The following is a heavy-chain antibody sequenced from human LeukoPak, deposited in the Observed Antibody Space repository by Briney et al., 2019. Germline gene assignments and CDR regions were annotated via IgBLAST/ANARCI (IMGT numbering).Heavy chain of an antibody. CDR1: GFTFSSYS. V-gene: IGHV3-48*02. CDR2: IYGDGSYI. Sequence: GGSLRLSCAASGFTFSSYSMKWVRQARGKGLEWRSYIYGDGSYIYYGDSVKGGFTISRDNAKKSLYLQMNNLRDEDTAVYFCSRLFASWGQGTLVTVSS. D-gene: IGHD3-3*01. CDR3: SRLFAS. J-gene: IGHJ5*02.